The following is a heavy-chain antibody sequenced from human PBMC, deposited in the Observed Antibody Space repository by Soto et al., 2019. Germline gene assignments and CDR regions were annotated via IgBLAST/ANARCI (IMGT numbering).Heavy chain of an antibody. Sequence: QVQLRQSGPGLVKTSGTLSLTCVVSGGSLSSTNWWTWVRQPPGKSLEWIGEIYHNGSPTYSPSLRGRATMSVDKSNNQFSLRLRSVTAADTAVYYCATLPPRIVMTRLPVPTWGQGNLVTVSS. D-gene: IGHD2-21*01. CDR2: IYHNGSP. J-gene: IGHJ5*02. CDR1: GGSLSSTNW. V-gene: IGHV4-4*02. CDR3: ATLPPRIVMTRLPVPT.